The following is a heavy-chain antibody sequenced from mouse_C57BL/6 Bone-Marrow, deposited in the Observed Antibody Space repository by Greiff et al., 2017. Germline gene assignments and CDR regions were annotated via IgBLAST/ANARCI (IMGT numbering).Heavy chain of an antibody. CDR3: ARRRLWYFDV. Sequence: VQLQQSGAELVKPGASVKLSCKASGYTFTSYWMHWVKQRPGQGLEWIGMINPNSGSTNYNEKFKSKATLTVDKSSSTAYMQLSSLTSEDSAVYYCARRRLWYFDVWGTGPTVTVSS. V-gene: IGHV1-64*01. CDR1: GYTFTSYW. D-gene: IGHD1-2*01. CDR2: INPNSGST. J-gene: IGHJ1*03.